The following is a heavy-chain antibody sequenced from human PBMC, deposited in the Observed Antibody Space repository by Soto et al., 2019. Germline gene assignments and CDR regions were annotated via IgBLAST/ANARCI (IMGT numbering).Heavy chain of an antibody. CDR1: GFTFSSYA. CDR2: ISYDGSNK. V-gene: IGHV3-30-3*01. Sequence: QVQLVESGGGVVQPGRSLRLSCAASGFTFSSYAMHWVRQAPGKGLEWVAVISYDGSNKYYADSVKGRFTISRDNSKNTLHLQMNSLRAEDTDVYYCARAQTTGDFDYWGQGTLVTVSS. CDR3: ARAQTTGDFDY. D-gene: IGHD1-1*01. J-gene: IGHJ4*02.